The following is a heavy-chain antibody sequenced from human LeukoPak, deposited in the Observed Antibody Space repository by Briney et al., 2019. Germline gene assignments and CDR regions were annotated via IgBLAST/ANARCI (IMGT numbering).Heavy chain of an antibody. D-gene: IGHD6-25*01. CDR1: GFSFNDYY. CDR3: AGGTGPPDF. Sequence: GGSLRLSCAASGFSFNDYYMTWIRQAPGKGLEWVSYIDSSGYTIYYADSVKGRFTISRDNAKNSLYLQMNSLRAEDTAVYYCAGGTGPPDFWGQGTQVTVSS. CDR2: IDSSGYTI. V-gene: IGHV3-11*01. J-gene: IGHJ4*02.